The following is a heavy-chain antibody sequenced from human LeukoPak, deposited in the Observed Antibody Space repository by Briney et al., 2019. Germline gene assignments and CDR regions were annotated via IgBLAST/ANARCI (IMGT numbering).Heavy chain of an antibody. J-gene: IGHJ4*02. V-gene: IGHV4-30-2*01. D-gene: IGHD3-3*02. CDR2: IYHSGST. Sequence: PSQTLSLTCAVSGGSISSGGYSWSWIRQPPGKGLEWIGYIYHSGSTYYNPSLKSRVTISVDRSKNQFSLKLSSVTAADTAVYYCARGGDLASYFDYWGQGTLVTVSS. CDR3: ARGGDLASYFDY. CDR1: GGSISSGGYS.